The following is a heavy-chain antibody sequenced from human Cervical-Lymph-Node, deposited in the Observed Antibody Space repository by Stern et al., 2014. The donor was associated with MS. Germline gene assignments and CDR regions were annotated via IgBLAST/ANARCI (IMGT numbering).Heavy chain of an antibody. CDR3: VKPHYDSSGYYDY. V-gene: IGHV3-64D*06. D-gene: IGHD3-22*01. CDR1: GFTFSSYA. Sequence: EVQLVESGGGLVQPGGSLRLPCSASGFTFSSYAMHWVRQAPGKGLEYVSAISSNGGSTYYADSVKGRFTISRDNSKNTLYLQMSSLRAEDTAVYYCVKPHYDSSGYYDYWGQGTLVTVSS. J-gene: IGHJ4*02. CDR2: ISSNGGST.